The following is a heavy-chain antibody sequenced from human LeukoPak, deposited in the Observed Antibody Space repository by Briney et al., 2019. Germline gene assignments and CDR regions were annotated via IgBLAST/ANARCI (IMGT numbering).Heavy chain of an antibody. V-gene: IGHV4-39*07. CDR2: IYYSGST. CDR1: GGSISSSSYY. CDR3: ARDLGSYYDSRNAFDI. Sequence: SETLSLTCTVSGGSISSSSYYWGWIRQPPGKGLEWIGSIYYSGSTYYNPSLKSRVTISVDTSKNQFSLKLSSVTAADTAVYYCARDLGSYYDSRNAFDIWGQGTMVTVSS. D-gene: IGHD3-22*01. J-gene: IGHJ3*02.